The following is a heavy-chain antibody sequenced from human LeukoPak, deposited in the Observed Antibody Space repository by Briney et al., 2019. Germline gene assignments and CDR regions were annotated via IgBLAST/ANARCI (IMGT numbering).Heavy chain of an antibody. CDR1: GFTFSSYA. V-gene: IGHV3-23*01. D-gene: IGHD3-22*01. J-gene: IGHJ4*02. CDR2: ISGSGGST. Sequence: GGSLRLSCASSGFTFSSYAMSWVRQAPGKALEWVSAISGSGGSTYYADSVKGRFTISRDNSKNTPYLQMNSLRAEDTAVYYCAKRNSSGYYYFDYWGQGTLVTVSS. CDR3: AKRNSSGYYYFDY.